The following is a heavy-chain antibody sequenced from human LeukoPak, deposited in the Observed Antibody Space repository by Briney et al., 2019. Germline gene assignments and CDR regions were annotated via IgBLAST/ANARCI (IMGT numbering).Heavy chain of an antibody. Sequence: GGSLRLSCTASGFNFGDYGLSWVRQAPGKGLEWIGFIRRKANDGTKEYAASVKGRFTISRDDSKAIAYLQMNGLQTEDTALYYCTRADGDYDHHFFDYWGHGTLVTVSS. CDR3: TRADGDYDHHFFDY. V-gene: IGHV3-49*04. CDR1: GFNFGDYG. D-gene: IGHD4-17*01. CDR2: IRRKANDGTK. J-gene: IGHJ4*01.